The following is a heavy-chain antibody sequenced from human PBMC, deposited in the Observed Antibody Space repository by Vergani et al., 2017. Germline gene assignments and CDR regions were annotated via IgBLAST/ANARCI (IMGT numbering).Heavy chain of an antibody. Sequence: VQLVESGGGFVKPGGSLRLSCKASGFFFSDYYMSWLRQAPGKGLEWISYIASSDTTVYYADCVKGRFTISRDNAKNSLYLEMNSLRAEYTAVYYCARDYLDFSGSGSPYYFDHWGQGTQVTVSS. CDR3: ARDYLDFSGSGSPYYFDH. V-gene: IGHV3-11*04. J-gene: IGHJ4*01. CDR2: IASSDTTV. CDR1: GFFFSDYY. D-gene: IGHD3-10*01.